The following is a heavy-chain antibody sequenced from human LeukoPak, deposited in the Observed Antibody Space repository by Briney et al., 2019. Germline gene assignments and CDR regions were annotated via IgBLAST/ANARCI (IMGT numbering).Heavy chain of an antibody. Sequence: ASVTVSCKTSGYTFSNFGINWVRQAPGQGLEWMGWISGNNDNPNYGQKFQGRFAVTTDSSTTTAYMKLRNLTFDDTAVYYCARDGTSTDDYWGQGTLVTVSS. CDR2: ISGNNDNP. J-gene: IGHJ4*02. D-gene: IGHD2-2*01. CDR1: GYTFSNFG. CDR3: ARDGTSTDDY. V-gene: IGHV1-18*01.